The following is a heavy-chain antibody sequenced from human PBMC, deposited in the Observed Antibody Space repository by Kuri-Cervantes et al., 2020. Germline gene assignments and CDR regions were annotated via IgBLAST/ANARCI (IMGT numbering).Heavy chain of an antibody. Sequence: GESLKISCAASGFTFSDYYMSWIRQAPGKGLEWVANIKQDGSEKYYVDSVKGRFTISRDNAKNSLYLQMNSLRAEDTAVYYCARGLEYDYVWGSYRPHDAFDIWGQGTMVTVSS. CDR2: IKQDGSEK. CDR3: ARGLEYDYVWGSYRPHDAFDI. CDR1: GFTFSDYY. D-gene: IGHD3-16*02. V-gene: IGHV3-7*01. J-gene: IGHJ3*02.